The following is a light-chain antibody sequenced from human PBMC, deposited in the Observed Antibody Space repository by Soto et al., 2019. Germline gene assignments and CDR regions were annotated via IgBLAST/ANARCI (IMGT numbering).Light chain of an antibody. V-gene: IGKV3-11*01. CDR1: QSVSSY. J-gene: IGKJ4*01. CDR2: DAS. Sequence: ELVLTQSPATLSLSPGERATLSCRASQSVSSYLGWYQQKPGKAPRLLIYDASNRATGIPARFSGSGSGTDFTLTISSLESEDFAVYYCQQRSNWPRLTFGGGTRVEIK. CDR3: QQRSNWPRLT.